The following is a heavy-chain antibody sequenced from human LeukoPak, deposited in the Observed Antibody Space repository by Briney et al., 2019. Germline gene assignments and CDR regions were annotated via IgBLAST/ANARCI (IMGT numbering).Heavy chain of an antibody. D-gene: IGHD2-2*01. CDR3: ARGNEYCSSTSCYLRNPYYYYGMDV. CDR1: GGSISSYY. V-gene: IGHV4-59*12. CDR2: IYYSGST. Sequence: PSETLSLTCTVSGGSISSYYWSWIRQPPGKGLEWIGYIYYSGSTNYNPSLKSRVTISVDTSKNQFSLKLSSVTAADTAVYYCARGNEYCSSTSCYLRNPYYYYGMDVWGQGTTVTVSS. J-gene: IGHJ6*02.